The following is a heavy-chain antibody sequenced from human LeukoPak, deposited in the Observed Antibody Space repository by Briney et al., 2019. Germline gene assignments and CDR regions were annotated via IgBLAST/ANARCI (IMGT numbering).Heavy chain of an antibody. CDR2: VYYTGST. Sequence: SETLSLTCTVSGDSITSYYWSWIRQPPGKGPEWIGYVYYTGSTSYNPSLKSRVTISVDTSKNQFSLRLSSVTAADTALYYCARKGSNWSTQFDYWGQGTLVTVSS. D-gene: IGHD6-13*01. J-gene: IGHJ4*02. V-gene: IGHV4-59*08. CDR3: ARKGSNWSTQFDY. CDR1: GDSITSYY.